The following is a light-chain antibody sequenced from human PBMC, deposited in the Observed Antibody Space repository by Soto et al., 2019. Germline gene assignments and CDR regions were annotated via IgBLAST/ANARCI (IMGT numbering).Light chain of an antibody. CDR3: LQHNSYPWT. Sequence: DIQITQTTSSLSASVIYRVTIACRASHGIRNDLDWYQQKAGKAPKRLIYAAFSLQSGVPSRFSGSGSGTEFTLTISSLQSEDSATYYCLQHNSYPWTFGQGTKVDI. CDR1: HGIRND. J-gene: IGKJ1*01. CDR2: AAF. V-gene: IGKV1-17*01.